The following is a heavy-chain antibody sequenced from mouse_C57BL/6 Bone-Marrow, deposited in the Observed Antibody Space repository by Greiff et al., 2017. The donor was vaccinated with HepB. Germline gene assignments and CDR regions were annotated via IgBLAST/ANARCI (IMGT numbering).Heavy chain of an antibody. V-gene: IGHV5-4*01. CDR2: ISDGGSYT. J-gene: IGHJ3*01. Sequence: VQLKESGGGLVKPGGSLKLSCAASGFTFSSYAMSWVRQTPEKRLEWVATISDGGSYTYYPDNVKGRFTISRDNAKNNLYLQMSHLKSEDTAMYYCARDKTAQATGFAYWGQGTLVTVSA. D-gene: IGHD3-2*02. CDR3: ARDKTAQATGFAY. CDR1: GFTFSSYA.